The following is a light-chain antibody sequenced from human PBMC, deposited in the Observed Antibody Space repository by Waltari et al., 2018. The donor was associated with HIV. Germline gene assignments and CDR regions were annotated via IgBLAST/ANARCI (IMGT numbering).Light chain of an antibody. J-gene: IGKJ1*01. V-gene: IGKV3-20*01. Sequence: DTALTQSPGTLSLSPGEAAILSCRTSQPVSSSHLGWYQQKPGQAPRLLGYGASTRAAGIPDRFSGSGSAADFPLSISRLEPADFAVYYRHQYGSSPETCGQGTKV. CDR1: QPVSSSH. CDR3: HQYGSSPET. CDR2: GAS.